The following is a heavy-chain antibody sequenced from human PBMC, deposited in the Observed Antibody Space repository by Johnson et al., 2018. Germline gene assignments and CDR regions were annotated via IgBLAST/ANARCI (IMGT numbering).Heavy chain of an antibody. CDR1: GYTFTGYY. J-gene: IGHJ3*02. CDR2: INPNSGGT. CDR3: ARVRSTRDDAFDI. D-gene: IGHD5/OR15-5a*01. Sequence: VQLVESGAEVKKPGASVKVSCKASGYTFTGYYMHWVRQAPGQGLEWMGWINPNSGGTNYAQKFQGRVTMTRDTSISTAYMELSRLRSGDTAVYYCARVRSTRDDAFDIWGQGTMVTVAS. V-gene: IGHV1-2*02.